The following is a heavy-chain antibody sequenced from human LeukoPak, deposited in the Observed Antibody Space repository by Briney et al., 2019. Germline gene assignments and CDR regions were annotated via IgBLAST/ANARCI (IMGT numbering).Heavy chain of an antibody. CDR2: MNPNSGNT. Sequence: ASVKVSCKASGYTFTSYDINWVRQATGQGLEWMGWMNPNSGNTGYAQKFQGRVTMTRNTSISKAYMELSSLRPEDTAVDYCARLSSVLSVKKINWGVPWGQGTRVTVSS. CDR1: GYTFTSYD. CDR3: ARLSSVLSVKKINWGVP. J-gene: IGHJ5*02. V-gene: IGHV1-8*01. D-gene: IGHD5/OR15-5a*01.